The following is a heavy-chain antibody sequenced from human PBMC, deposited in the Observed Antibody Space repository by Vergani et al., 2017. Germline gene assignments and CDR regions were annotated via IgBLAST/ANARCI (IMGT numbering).Heavy chain of an antibody. D-gene: IGHD2-2*01. CDR1: GFSFDDPG. CDR2: ISWNGETK. CDR3: VRGPLPAIPAMFDS. J-gene: IGHJ4*02. Sequence: EVLLAESGGRMVRPGGSLRLSCAASGFSFDDPGMGWVRQVPGKGLEWVSEISWNGETKNYADSVQGRFIISRDNAKNSLYLQMRTLRPEDTALYYCVRGPLPAIPAMFDSWGQGTLVTVSS. V-gene: IGHV3-20*04.